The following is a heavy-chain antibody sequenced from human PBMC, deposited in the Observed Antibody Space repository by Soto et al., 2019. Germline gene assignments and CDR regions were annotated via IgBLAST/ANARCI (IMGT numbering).Heavy chain of an antibody. V-gene: IGHV3-48*03. Sequence: EVQLVESGGGLVQPGGSLRLSCAASGFTFSSYEMNWVRQAPGKGLEWVSYISNSGSTIYYADSVKGRFTISRDNAKNSLYLQMNSLRAEDTAVYYCAREPIVVVPPYGMDVWGQGTTVTVSS. CDR3: AREPIVVVPPYGMDV. CDR2: ISNSGSTI. D-gene: IGHD2-2*01. J-gene: IGHJ6*02. CDR1: GFTFSSYE.